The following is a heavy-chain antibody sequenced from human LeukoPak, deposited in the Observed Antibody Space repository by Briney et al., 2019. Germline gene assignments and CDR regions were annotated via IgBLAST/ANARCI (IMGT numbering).Heavy chain of an antibody. Sequence: TSETLSLTCTVSGGSIMVAAYSWSSIRQPPGRGLEWIGYIYYSGRPYYNPSLKSRVTISLDRSKNQFSLKVSSVTAADTAVYFCARGYGDNSGAFDIWGQGTLVTVSS. CDR2: IYYSGRP. J-gene: IGHJ3*02. CDR3: ARGYGDNSGAFDI. D-gene: IGHD4-23*01. CDR1: GGSIMVAAYS. V-gene: IGHV4-30-2*01.